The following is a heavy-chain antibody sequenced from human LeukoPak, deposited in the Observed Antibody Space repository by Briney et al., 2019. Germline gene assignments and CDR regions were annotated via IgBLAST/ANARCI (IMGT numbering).Heavy chain of an antibody. J-gene: IGHJ4*02. V-gene: IGHV4-38-2*01. CDR1: GYSISGGYY. CDR3: ARHGLGYCSSTSCYNKGYYFDY. Sequence: MASETLSLTCAVSGYSISGGYYWGWIRQPPGKGLEWIGSIYHSGSTYYNPSLKSRVTISVDTSKNQFSLKLSSVTAADTAVYYCARHGLGYCSSTSCYNKGYYFDYWGQGTLSPSPQ. CDR2: IYHSGST. D-gene: IGHD2-2*01.